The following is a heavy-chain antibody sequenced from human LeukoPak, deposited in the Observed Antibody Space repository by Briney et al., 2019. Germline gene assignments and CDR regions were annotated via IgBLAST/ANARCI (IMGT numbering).Heavy chain of an antibody. J-gene: IGHJ5*02. CDR2: ISGSGGST. CDR1: GFTFSDYY. D-gene: IGHD4-11*01. CDR3: AKGDYSNYEWFDP. Sequence: GGSLRLSCAASGFTFSDYYMSWIRQAPGKGLEWVSAISGSGGSTYYADSVKGRFTISRDNSKNTLYLQMNSLRAEDTAVYYCAKGDYSNYEWFDPWGQGTLVTVSS. V-gene: IGHV3-23*01.